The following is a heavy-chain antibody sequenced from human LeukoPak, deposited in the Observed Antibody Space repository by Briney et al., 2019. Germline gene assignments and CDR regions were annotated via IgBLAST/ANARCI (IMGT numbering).Heavy chain of an antibody. CDR3: AKNRDRGVPTYYYDSGGSSHFDL. D-gene: IGHD3-22*01. CDR2: ISYDGSNK. V-gene: IGHV3-30*18. J-gene: IGHJ2*01. CDR1: GFTFSSYG. Sequence: PGGSLRLSCAASGFTFSSYGMHWVRQAPGKGLEWVAVISYDGSNKYYADSVKGRFTISRDNSKNTLYRQMNSLRAEDTAVYYCAKNRDRGVPTYYYDSGGSSHFDLWGRGTLVTVSS.